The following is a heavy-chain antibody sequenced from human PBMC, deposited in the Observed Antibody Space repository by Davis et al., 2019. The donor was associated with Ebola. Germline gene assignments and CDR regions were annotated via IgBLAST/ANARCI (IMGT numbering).Heavy chain of an antibody. CDR3: ARVVTIFGVVISLGAFDI. V-gene: IGHV4-39*07. CDR2: IYYGGGT. J-gene: IGHJ3*02. CDR1: GGSISSDTYY. D-gene: IGHD3-3*01. Sequence: SETLSLTCTVSGGSISSDTYYWGWIRQPPGKGLEWIGNIYYGGGTYYNPSLKSRGTISVATSKNQFSLKLSSVTAADTAVYYCARVVTIFGVVISLGAFDIWGQGTMVTVSS.